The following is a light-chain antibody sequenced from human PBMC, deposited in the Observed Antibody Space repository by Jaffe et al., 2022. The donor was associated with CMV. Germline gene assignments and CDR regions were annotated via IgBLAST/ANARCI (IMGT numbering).Light chain of an antibody. V-gene: IGKV1-39*01. J-gene: IGKJ4*01. CDR1: QNIANY. CDR3: QESYTSLT. CDR2: AAS. Sequence: DVQMTQSPPTLSASIGDRVTIPCRASQNIANYLNWYQQKPGKPPTLLIYAASKLPSGVPSRFIGSGSGTDFTLTINSLQPDDFATYYCQESYTSLTFGGGTRVDIK.